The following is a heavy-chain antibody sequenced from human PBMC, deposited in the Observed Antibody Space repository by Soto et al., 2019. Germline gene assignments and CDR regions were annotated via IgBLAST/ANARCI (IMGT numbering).Heavy chain of an antibody. Sequence: SVKVSCKASGFTFTSSAVQWVRQARGQRLEWIGWIVVGSGNTNYAQKFQERVTITRDMSTSTAYMELSSLRSEDTAVYYCAGEAYSSSWRYYYGMDVWGQRTTVTVSS. CDR3: AGEAYSSSWRYYYGMDV. CDR1: GFTFTSSA. V-gene: IGHV1-58*01. J-gene: IGHJ6*02. CDR2: IVVGSGNT. D-gene: IGHD6-13*01.